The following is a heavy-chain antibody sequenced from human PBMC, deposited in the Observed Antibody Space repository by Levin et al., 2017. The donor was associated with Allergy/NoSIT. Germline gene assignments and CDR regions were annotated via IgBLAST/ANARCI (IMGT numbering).Heavy chain of an antibody. Sequence: GESLKISCAASGFTFSNAWMSWVRQAPGKGLEWVGRIKSKTDGGTTDYAAPVKGRFTISRDDSKNMLYLQMNSLKTEDTAVYYCTTDGDAGGLTVTSSIDYWGQGTLVTVSS. CDR2: IKSKTDGGTT. CDR3: TTDGDAGGLTVTSSIDY. J-gene: IGHJ4*02. D-gene: IGHD4-17*01. CDR1: GFTFSNAW. V-gene: IGHV3-15*01.